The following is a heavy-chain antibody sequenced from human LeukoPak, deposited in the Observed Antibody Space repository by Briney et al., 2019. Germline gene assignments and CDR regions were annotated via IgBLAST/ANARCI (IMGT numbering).Heavy chain of an antibody. V-gene: IGHV4-39*01. CDR1: GDSISSCSYY. D-gene: IGHD3-22*01. Sequence: SETLSLTCTISGDSISSCSYYWGWIRQPPGKGLVWIGDIYYLGTTYYSPSLKSRVSISIDTSNNQFPLTLSSVTAADPALYFCARRRYYDSTGYLDWGQGTLVTVSS. CDR2: IYYLGTT. J-gene: IGHJ1*01. CDR3: ARRRYYDSTGYLD.